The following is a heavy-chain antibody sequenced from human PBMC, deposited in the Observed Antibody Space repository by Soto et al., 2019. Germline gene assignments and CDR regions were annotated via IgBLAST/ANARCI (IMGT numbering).Heavy chain of an antibody. Sequence: QVQLVESGGGVVQPGRSLRLSCAASGFTFSSYGMHWVRQAPGKGLEWVAVIWYDGSNKYYADSVKGRFTISRDNSKNTLYLQMNSLRAEDTAVYYCASTKPGDYRSDAFDIWGQRTMVTVSS. CDR1: GFTFSSYG. J-gene: IGHJ3*02. D-gene: IGHD4-17*01. CDR2: IWYDGSNK. CDR3: ASTKPGDYRSDAFDI. V-gene: IGHV3-33*01.